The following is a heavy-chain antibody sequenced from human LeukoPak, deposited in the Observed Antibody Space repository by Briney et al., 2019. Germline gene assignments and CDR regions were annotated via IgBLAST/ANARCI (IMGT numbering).Heavy chain of an antibody. D-gene: IGHD5-18*01. CDR3: AREFVYSYGYAFDY. CDR1: GFTFTSYY. CDR2: INPSGGST. V-gene: IGHV1-46*01. Sequence: ASVKVSCKASGFTFTSYYMHGVRQAPGQGLEWVGIINPSGGSTSYAQKFQGRVTMTRDMSTSTVYMELSSLRAEDTAVYYCAREFVYSYGYAFDYWGQGTPVTDSS. J-gene: IGHJ4*02.